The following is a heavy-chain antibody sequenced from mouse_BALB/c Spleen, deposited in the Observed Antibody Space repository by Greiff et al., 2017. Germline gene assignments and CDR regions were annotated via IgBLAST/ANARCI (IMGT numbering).Heavy chain of an antibody. D-gene: IGHD1-1*01. CDR3: TRRGAYYYGSPFDY. CDR2: IYPGNSDT. J-gene: IGHJ2*01. Sequence: EVQLQQSGTLLARPGASVKMSCKASGYTFTSYWMHWVKQRPGQGLEWIGAIYPGNSDTSYNQKFKGKAKLTAVTSTSTAYMELSSLTNEDSAVYYCTRRGAYYYGSPFDYWGQGTTLTVSS. CDR1: GYTFTSYW. V-gene: IGHV1-5*01.